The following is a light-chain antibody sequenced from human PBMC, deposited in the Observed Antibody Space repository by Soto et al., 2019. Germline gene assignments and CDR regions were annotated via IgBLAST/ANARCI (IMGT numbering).Light chain of an antibody. V-gene: IGKV1-39*01. CDR3: QQSYRSPYT. J-gene: IGKJ2*01. CDR2: GAS. CDR1: QSINIY. Sequence: IQMTQSPSSLSASVGDRVTVTCRASQSINIYLNWYQQKPGKAPTLLIYGASSLQSGVPSRFSGGGARTDFTLTISSLQPEDFATYYCQQSYRSPYTFGQGTKLEIK.